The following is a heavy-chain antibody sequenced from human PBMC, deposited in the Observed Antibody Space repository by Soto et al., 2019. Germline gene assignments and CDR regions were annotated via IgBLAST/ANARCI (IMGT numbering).Heavy chain of an antibody. J-gene: IGHJ4*02. D-gene: IGHD3-10*01. CDR3: VRFEERSPGSGPLADY. CDR1: GESFSAYY. Sequence: QVHVQQWGAGLLKPSETLSLTCGVYGESFSAYYWNWIRQSPGKGLEWIGDSHHTGDTKYNPSLKRRLNLAGYTSKNQFSLKLTSVTAADTAVYYCVRFEERSPGSGPLADYWGQGTLVTVSS. CDR2: SHHTGDT. V-gene: IGHV4-34*01.